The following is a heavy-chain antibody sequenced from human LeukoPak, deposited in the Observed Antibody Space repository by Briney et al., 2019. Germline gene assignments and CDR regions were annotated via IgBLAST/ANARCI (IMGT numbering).Heavy chain of an antibody. D-gene: IGHD2-15*01. CDR3: AKGALGYCSGGSCYPYY. J-gene: IGHJ4*02. CDR2: ITGGGGST. CDR1: GFTFSNYA. V-gene: IGHV3-23*01. Sequence: GGSLRLSCAASGFTFSNYAMSWVRQAPGKGLQWVSAITGGGGSTYYAESVKGRFTISRDNSKNTLYLQMNSLRAEDTAIYYCAKGALGYCSGGSCYPYYWGQGTLVTVSS.